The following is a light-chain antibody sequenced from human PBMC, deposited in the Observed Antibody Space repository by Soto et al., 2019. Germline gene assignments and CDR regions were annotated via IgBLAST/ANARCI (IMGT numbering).Light chain of an antibody. CDR3: CSYTTNIAPYV. V-gene: IGLV2-14*03. J-gene: IGLJ1*01. CDR2: DVV. CDR1: SHDIGNGYDS. Sequence: QSALTQPASVSLSPGQSITMSCTGTSHDIGNGYDSVSWYQQHPGKAPKLIIYDVVNRPSGVSSRFSGSKSGNTASLTISGLQAEDVADYYCCSYTTNIAPYVFGTGTKVTVL.